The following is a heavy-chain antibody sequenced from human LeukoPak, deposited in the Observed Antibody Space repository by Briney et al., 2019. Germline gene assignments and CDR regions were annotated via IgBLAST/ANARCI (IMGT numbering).Heavy chain of an antibody. CDR3: AIADYCDRSGTREADYFDY. CDR2: IKSKTDGGTI. J-gene: IGHJ4*02. Sequence: GGSLRLSCGASGFSFSSAWMSWVRQAPGKGLEWVGRIKSKTDGGTIDYAAPVKGRFSISRDDSKNMLYLQMNSLKTEDTAVYYCAIADYCDRSGTREADYFDYWGQGTLVTVSS. V-gene: IGHV3-15*01. CDR1: GFSFSSAW. D-gene: IGHD3-22*01.